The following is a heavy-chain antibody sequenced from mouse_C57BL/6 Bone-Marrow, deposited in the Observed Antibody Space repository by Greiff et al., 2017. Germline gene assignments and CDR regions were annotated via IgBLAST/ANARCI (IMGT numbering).Heavy chain of an antibody. V-gene: IGHV14-4*01. Sequence: VQLQQSGAELVRPGASVKLSCTASGFNIKDDYMHWVKQRPEQGLEWIGWIDPENGDTEYAPKFQGTATITADTSSNTAYLQLSSLTSEDTAVQYWTAAWDWYFDVWGTGTTVTVAS. CDR2: IDPENGDT. CDR3: TAAWDWYFDV. CDR1: GFNIKDDY. D-gene: IGHD4-1*01. J-gene: IGHJ1*03.